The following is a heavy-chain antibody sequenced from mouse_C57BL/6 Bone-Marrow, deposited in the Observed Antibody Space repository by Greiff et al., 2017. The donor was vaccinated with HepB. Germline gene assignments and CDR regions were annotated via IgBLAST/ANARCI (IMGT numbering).Heavy chain of an antibody. CDR3: ARHLYDYDEYWYFDV. D-gene: IGHD2-4*01. Sequence: EVKLQESGGGLVQPGESLKLSCESNEYEFPSHDMSWVRKTPEKRLALVAAINSDGGSTYYPDTMERRFIIARDNTKKTLYLQMISLRSEDTALYYCARHLYDYDEYWYFDVWGTGTTVTVSS. J-gene: IGHJ1*03. V-gene: IGHV5-2*01. CDR1: EYEFPSHD. CDR2: INSDGGST.